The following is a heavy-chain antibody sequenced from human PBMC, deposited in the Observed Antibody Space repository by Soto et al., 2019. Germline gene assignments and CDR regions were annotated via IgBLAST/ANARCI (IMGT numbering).Heavy chain of an antibody. Sequence: LSLTCAVSGGSISSGSYSWSWLRQPPGKGLEYIGYIYHTGNTYYSPSLKSRVTISVDRSKNQFSLSLTSVTAADTAVYYCARRRVGSGPLGLFDPWGQGTLVTVSS. D-gene: IGHD3-22*01. J-gene: IGHJ5*02. CDR3: ARRRVGSGPLGLFDP. CDR2: IYHTGNT. CDR1: GGSISSGSYS. V-gene: IGHV4-30-2*01.